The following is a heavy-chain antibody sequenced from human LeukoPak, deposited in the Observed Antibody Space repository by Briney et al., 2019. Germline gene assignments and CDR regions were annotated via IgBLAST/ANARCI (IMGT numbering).Heavy chain of an antibody. D-gene: IGHD5-18*01. CDR3: ARDYGWDTAMAKN. V-gene: IGHV1-69*04. J-gene: IGHJ4*02. Sequence: SVKVSCKASGGTFSGYAISWVRQAPGQGLEWMGRIIPILGIANYAQKFQGRVTITADKSTSTAYMELSSLRSEDTAVYYCARDYGWDTAMAKNWGQGTLVTVSS. CDR2: IIPILGIA. CDR1: GGTFSGYA.